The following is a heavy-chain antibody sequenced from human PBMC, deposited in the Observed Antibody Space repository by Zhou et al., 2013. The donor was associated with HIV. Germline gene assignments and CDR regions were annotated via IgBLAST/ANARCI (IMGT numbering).Heavy chain of an antibody. CDR3: ATWPAGADRSGSYYY. V-gene: IGHV1-69*05. J-gene: IGHJ4*02. CDR1: GGTFSSYA. D-gene: IGHD1-26*01. Sequence: QVQLVQSGAEVKKPGSSVKVSCKASGGTFSSYAISWVRQAPGQGLEWMGGIIPIFGTANYAQKFQGRVTITTDESTSTAYMELSSLRSEDTAVYYCATWPAGADRSGSYYYWGQGTLVTVSS. CDR2: IIPIFGTA.